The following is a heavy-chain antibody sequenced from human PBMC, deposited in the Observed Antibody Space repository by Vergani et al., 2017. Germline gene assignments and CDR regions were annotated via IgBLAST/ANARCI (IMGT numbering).Heavy chain of an antibody. J-gene: IGHJ4*02. CDR2: IYYSGST. Sequence: QLQLQESGPGLVKPSETLSLTCTVSGGSISSSSYYWGWIRQPPGNGLEWIGSIYYSGSTYYNPSLKSRVTISVDTSKNQFSLTLSSVTAADTAVYYCARDVMFDYWGQGTLVTVSS. CDR1: GGSISSSSYY. CDR3: ARDVMFDY. V-gene: IGHV4-39*01. D-gene: IGHD3-16*01.